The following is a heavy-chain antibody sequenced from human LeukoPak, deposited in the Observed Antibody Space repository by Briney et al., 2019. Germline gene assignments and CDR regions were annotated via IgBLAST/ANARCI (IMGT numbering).Heavy chain of an antibody. J-gene: IGHJ4*02. Sequence: ASVKVSCKAPGYTFTGYYMHWVRQAPGQGLEWMGWINPNSGGTNYAKKFQGRVTMTRDTSISTAYMELSRLRSDDTAVYYCARGAYYYGSGKIFDYWGQGTLVTVSS. CDR1: GYTFTGYY. V-gene: IGHV1-2*02. CDR3: ARGAYYYGSGKIFDY. CDR2: INPNSGGT. D-gene: IGHD3-10*01.